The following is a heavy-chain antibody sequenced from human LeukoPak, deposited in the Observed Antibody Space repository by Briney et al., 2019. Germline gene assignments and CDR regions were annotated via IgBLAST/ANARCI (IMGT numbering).Heavy chain of an antibody. CDR1: GGSISNYY. Sequence: PSETLSLTCTVSGGSISNYYWSWIRQPAGKRLEWLGRIYSSGSTNYNPSLESRVTVSVDTSKNQFSLKLSSATAAGTAVYYCAREHMVRGVINRWGQGALVTVSS. V-gene: IGHV4-4*07. D-gene: IGHD3-10*01. CDR2: IYSSGST. J-gene: IGHJ4*02. CDR3: AREHMVRGVINR.